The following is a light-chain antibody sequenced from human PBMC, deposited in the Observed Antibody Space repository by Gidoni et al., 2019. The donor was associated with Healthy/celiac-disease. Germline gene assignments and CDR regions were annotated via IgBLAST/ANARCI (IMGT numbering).Light chain of an antibody. V-gene: IGKV3-20*01. J-gene: IGKJ5*01. Sequence: EIVLTQSPGTLSLSQGERATLSCRASQSVSSSYLAWYQQKPGQAPRLLIYGASSRATGIPDRFSGSWSGTDFTLTISRLEPEDFAVYYCQQYGSSRITFGQGTRLEIK. CDR3: QQYGSSRIT. CDR2: GAS. CDR1: QSVSSSY.